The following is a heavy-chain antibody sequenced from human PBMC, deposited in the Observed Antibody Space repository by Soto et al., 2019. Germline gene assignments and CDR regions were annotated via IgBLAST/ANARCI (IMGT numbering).Heavy chain of an antibody. Sequence: SETLSLTCTVSGVSISNGGYYWRWIRQHPGKGLEWIGYIYYSGSTYYNPSLKSRVTISVDTSKNQFSLKLSSVTAADTAVYYCARDRGVDSSGPRGYNWFDPWGQGTLVTVSS. CDR1: GVSISNGGYY. D-gene: IGHD6-19*01. J-gene: IGHJ5*02. V-gene: IGHV4-31*03. CDR2: IYYSGST. CDR3: ARDRGVDSSGPRGYNWFDP.